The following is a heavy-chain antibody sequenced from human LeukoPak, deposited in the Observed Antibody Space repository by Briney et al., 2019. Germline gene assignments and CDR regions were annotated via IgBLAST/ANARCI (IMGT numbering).Heavy chain of an antibody. V-gene: IGHV1-46*01. CDR1: GYTFTSYY. D-gene: IGHD6-19*01. Sequence: GASVKVSCKASGYTFTSYYMHWVRQAPGQGLEWMGIINPSGGSTSYAQKFQGRVTTTRDMSTSTVYMELSSLRSEDTAVYCCATTTHSRSGWYGDAFDIWGQGTMVTVSS. CDR3: ATTTHSRSGWYGDAFDI. CDR2: INPSGGST. J-gene: IGHJ3*02.